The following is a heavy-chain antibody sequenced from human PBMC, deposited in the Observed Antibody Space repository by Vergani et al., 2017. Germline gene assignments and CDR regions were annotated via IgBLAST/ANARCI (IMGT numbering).Heavy chain of an antibody. CDR1: GYPFTSYG. V-gene: IGHV1-18*01. CDR2: ISAYNGNT. CDR3: ARAPQQARKKNIVVVPVDY. Sequence: QVQLVQSGAEVKKPGASVKVSCKASGYPFTSYGISWVRQAPGQGLEWIGWISAYNGNTNYAQKRQGRVPMTTDTSTSTAYMELRSLRSEDTAVYYCARAPQQARKKNIVVVPVDYWGQGTLVTVSS. J-gene: IGHJ4*02. D-gene: IGHD2-2*01.